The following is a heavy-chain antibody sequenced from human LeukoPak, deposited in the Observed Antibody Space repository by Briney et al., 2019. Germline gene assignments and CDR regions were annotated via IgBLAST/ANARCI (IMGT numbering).Heavy chain of an antibody. V-gene: IGHV3-72*01. CDR2: TRDKARGYRT. J-gene: IGHJ3*02. D-gene: IGHD3-22*01. Sequence: GGSLRLSCAASGVTLSDHHMDWVRQAPGKGLEWVGRTRDKARGYRTEYAASVKDRFTISRDDSKPLVYLQMNSLKIEDTAVYYCARDGQEGDNSAFDIWGQGTVVTVYS. CDR3: ARDGQEGDNSAFDI. CDR1: GVTLSDHH.